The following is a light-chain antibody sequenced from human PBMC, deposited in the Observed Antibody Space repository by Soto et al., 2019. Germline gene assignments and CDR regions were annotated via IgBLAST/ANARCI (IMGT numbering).Light chain of an antibody. V-gene: IGKV3-20*01. CDR1: QSVSSSY. CDR2: GAS. J-gene: IGKJ1*01. Sequence: EFVLTQSPGTLSLSPWERATLSCRASQSVSSSYLAWYQQKPGQAPRLLIYGASSRATGIPDRFSGSGSGTDFTLTISRLEPEDFAVYYCQQYGSSPRTFGQGTKVDIK. CDR3: QQYGSSPRT.